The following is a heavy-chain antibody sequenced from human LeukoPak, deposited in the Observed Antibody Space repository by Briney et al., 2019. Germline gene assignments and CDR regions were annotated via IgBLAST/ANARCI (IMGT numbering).Heavy chain of an antibody. Sequence: GRSLRLSCAASGFIFSSYGMHWVRQTPGKGLEWVATVSYDGGNQYYADSVKGRFTISRDNSKNTLYLQVNSLRAEDTAMYYCARNILFAFDIWGQGTMVTVSS. J-gene: IGHJ3*02. CDR1: GFIFSSYG. CDR2: VSYDGGNQ. V-gene: IGHV3-30*03. D-gene: IGHD2/OR15-2a*01. CDR3: ARNILFAFDI.